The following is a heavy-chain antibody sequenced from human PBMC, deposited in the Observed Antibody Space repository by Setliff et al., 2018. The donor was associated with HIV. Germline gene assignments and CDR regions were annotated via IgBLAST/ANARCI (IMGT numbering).Heavy chain of an antibody. V-gene: IGHV4-59*01. J-gene: IGHJ4*02. CDR3: ARGVNFDY. Sequence: SETLSLTCTVSGGSISSYYWSWIRQPPGKGLEWIGYIYYSGSTNYNPSLKSRVTISVDTSKNQFSLKLSSVTAADTAVYYCARGVNFDYWGQGTQVTVS. CDR2: IYYSGST. CDR1: GGSISSYY. D-gene: IGHD3-3*01.